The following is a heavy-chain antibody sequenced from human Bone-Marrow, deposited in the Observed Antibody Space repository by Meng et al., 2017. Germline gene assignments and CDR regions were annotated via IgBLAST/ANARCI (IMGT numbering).Heavy chain of an antibody. J-gene: IGHJ4*02. V-gene: IGHV1-18*01. CDR2: ISAYNGKT. CDR3: ARTSSGWYYFDY. CDR1: GYTFTSYG. Sequence: ASVKVSCKASGYTFTSYGISWVRQAPGQGLEWMGWISAYNGKTNYAQKLQGRVTMTTDTSTSTAYMELRSLRSDDTAVYYCARTSSGWYYFDYWGQGTLVTVSS. D-gene: IGHD6-19*01.